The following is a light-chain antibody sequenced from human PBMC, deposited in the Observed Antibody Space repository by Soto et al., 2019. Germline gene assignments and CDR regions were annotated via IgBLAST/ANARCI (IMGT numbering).Light chain of an antibody. CDR3: GTWDTSLSAGV. V-gene: IGLV1-51*01. CDR1: SSNIGNNF. J-gene: IGLJ1*01. CDR2: DNN. Sequence: QSVLTQPPSVSAAPGQKVTISCSGSSSNIGNNFVSWYQQLPGTAPKLLTYDNNKRPSGIPDRFSGSKSGTSATLGITGLQTGDEAVYYCGTWDTSLSAGVFGTGTKLTVL.